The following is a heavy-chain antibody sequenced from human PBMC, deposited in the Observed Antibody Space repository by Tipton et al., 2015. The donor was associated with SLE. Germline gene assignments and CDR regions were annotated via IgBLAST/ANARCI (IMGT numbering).Heavy chain of an antibody. CDR3: ARFIVVVPAANNWFDP. CDR1: GGSISSYY. V-gene: IGHV4-59*12. D-gene: IGHD2-2*01. Sequence: LRLSCTVSGGSISSYYWSWIRQPPGKGLEWIGYIYYSGSTNYNPSLKSRVTISVDTSKNQFSLKLSSVTAADTAVYYCARFIVVVPAANNWFDPWGQGTLVTVSS. J-gene: IGHJ5*02. CDR2: IYYSGST.